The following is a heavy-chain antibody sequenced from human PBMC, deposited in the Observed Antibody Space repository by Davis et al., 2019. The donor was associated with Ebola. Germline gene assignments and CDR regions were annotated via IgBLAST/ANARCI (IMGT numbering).Heavy chain of an antibody. Sequence: ASVKVSCKASGYTFTGYYMHWVRQAPGQGLEWMGWINPNSGGTNYAQKFQGRVTMTRDTSISTAYMELSRLRSDDTAVYYCARGGTIFGVVMSFDYWGQGTLVTVSS. CDR1: GYTFTGYY. CDR3: ARGGTIFGVVMSFDY. V-gene: IGHV1-2*02. J-gene: IGHJ4*02. CDR2: INPNSGGT. D-gene: IGHD3-3*01.